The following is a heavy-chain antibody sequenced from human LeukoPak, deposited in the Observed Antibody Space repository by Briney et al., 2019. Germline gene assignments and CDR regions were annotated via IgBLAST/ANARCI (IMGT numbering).Heavy chain of an antibody. V-gene: IGHV3-11*01. CDR1: GFTFSDYY. D-gene: IGHD2-15*01. CDR3: ARADIVVVVAAKDHDAFDI. J-gene: IGHJ3*02. CDR2: ISSSGSTI. Sequence: GGSLRLSCAASGFTFSDYYMSWIRQAPGKGLEWVSYISSSGSTIYYADSVKGRFTISRDNAKNSLYLQMNSLRAEDTAVYYCARADIVVVVAAKDHDAFDIWGQGTMVTVSS.